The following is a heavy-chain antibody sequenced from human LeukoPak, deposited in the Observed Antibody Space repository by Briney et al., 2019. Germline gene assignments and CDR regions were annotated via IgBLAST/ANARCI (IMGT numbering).Heavy chain of an antibody. D-gene: IGHD3-16*01. Sequence: GGSLRLSCAASGFTFSVHGINWVRQAPGKGLEWVSAISPGGDITYYTHSVQGRFTMSRDNAKNSLYLQMNSLRVEDTAVYYCVRDATRGGDFDYWGQGTLVTVSS. J-gene: IGHJ4*02. CDR3: VRDATRGGDFDY. V-gene: IGHV3-23*01. CDR1: GFTFSVHG. CDR2: ISPGGDIT.